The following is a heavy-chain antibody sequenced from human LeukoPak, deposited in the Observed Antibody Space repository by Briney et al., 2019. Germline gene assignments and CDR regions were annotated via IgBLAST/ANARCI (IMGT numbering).Heavy chain of an antibody. D-gene: IGHD3-16*02. CDR3: ATVVANLGDYVWGSYRH. Sequence: GASVKVSCKVSGYTLTELSMHWVRQAPGKGLEWMGGFDPEDGETIYAQKFQGRVTMTEDTSTDTAYMELSSLRSEDTAVYYCATVVANLGDYVWGSYRHLGQGTLVTVSS. V-gene: IGHV1-24*01. CDR1: GYTLTELS. J-gene: IGHJ4*02. CDR2: FDPEDGET.